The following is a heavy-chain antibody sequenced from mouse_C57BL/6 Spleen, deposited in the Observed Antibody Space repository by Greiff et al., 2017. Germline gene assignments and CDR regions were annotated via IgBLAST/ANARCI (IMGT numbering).Heavy chain of an antibody. Sequence: EVNLVESGGGLVKPGGSLKLPCAASGFTISDYGMHWVRQAPEKGLEWVAYISSGSSTIYYADTVKGRFTISRDNSKNTLFLQMTSLRSEDTAMYYCARDDYFYYYAMDYWGQGTSVTVSS. CDR1: GFTISDYG. J-gene: IGHJ4*01. V-gene: IGHV5-17*01. D-gene: IGHD2-4*01. CDR2: ISSGSSTI. CDR3: ARDDYFYYYAMDY.